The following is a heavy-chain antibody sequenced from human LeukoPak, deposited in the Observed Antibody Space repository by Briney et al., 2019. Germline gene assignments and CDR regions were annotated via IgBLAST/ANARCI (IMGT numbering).Heavy chain of an antibody. J-gene: IGHJ6*03. CDR2: INWNGGST. CDR3: ARDRGLSSYYYYMDV. Sequence: RPGGSLRLSCAASGFTFDDYGMSWVRQAPGKGLEWVSGINWNGGSTGYADSVKGRFTISRDNAKNSLYLQMNSLRAEDTALYYCARDRGLSSYYYYMDVWGKGTTVTVSS. CDR1: GFTFDDYG. D-gene: IGHD3-10*01. V-gene: IGHV3-20*04.